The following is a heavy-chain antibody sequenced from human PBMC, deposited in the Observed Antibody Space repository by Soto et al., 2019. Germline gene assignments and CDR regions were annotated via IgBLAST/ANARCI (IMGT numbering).Heavy chain of an antibody. J-gene: IGHJ6*02. V-gene: IGHV5-51*01. D-gene: IGHD4-17*01. Sequence: PGESLKISCKGSGYSFTSYWIGWVRQMPGKGLEWMGIIYPGDSDTRYSPSFQGQVTISADKSISTAYLQWSSLKASDTAMYYCARGRTTVVTPYYYGMDVWGQGTTVTVSS. CDR3: ARGRTTVVTPYYYGMDV. CDR2: IYPGDSDT. CDR1: GYSFTSYW.